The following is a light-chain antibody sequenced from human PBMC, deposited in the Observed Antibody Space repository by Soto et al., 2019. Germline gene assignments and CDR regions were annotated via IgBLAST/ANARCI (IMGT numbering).Light chain of an antibody. J-gene: IGLJ1*01. Sequence: ALTQPASVSGSPGQSITISCTGTSSDVGAYNFVSWHQQHPGKAPKLMIYNVYDRPSGISYRFSGSKSGNTASLTISGLQGEDEADYYCSAYTVSRTYVFGTGTKVTV. V-gene: IGLV2-14*03. CDR2: NVY. CDR1: SSDVGAYNF. CDR3: SAYTVSRTYV.